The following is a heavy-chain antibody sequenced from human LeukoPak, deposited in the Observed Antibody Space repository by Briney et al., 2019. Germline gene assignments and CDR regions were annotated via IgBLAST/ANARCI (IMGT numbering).Heavy chain of an antibody. CDR3: ARDFEGYCSSTSCWSGGY. D-gene: IGHD2-2*01. CDR2: ISGSGGST. CDR1: GFTFSSYA. V-gene: IGHV3-23*01. Sequence: PGGSLRLSCAASGFTFSSYAMSWVRQAPGKGLEWVSAISGSGGSTYYADSVKGRFTISRDNAKNSLYLQMNSLRAEDTAVYYCARDFEGYCSSTSCWSGGYWGQGTLVTVSS. J-gene: IGHJ4*02.